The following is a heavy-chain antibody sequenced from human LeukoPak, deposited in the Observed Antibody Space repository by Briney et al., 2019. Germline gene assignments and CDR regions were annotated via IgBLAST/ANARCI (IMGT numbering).Heavy chain of an antibody. CDR3: ARGMAYSSGWFPFDY. V-gene: IGHV3-74*01. D-gene: IGHD6-19*01. J-gene: IGHJ4*02. Sequence: GGSLRLSCVASEFTFSSYWMHWVRQAPGKGLVWVSRINSDGSSTSYADSVKGRFTISRDNAKNTFYLQMNSLRAEDTAVYYCARGMAYSSGWFPFDYWGQGSLATVSS. CDR2: INSDGSST. CDR1: EFTFSSYW.